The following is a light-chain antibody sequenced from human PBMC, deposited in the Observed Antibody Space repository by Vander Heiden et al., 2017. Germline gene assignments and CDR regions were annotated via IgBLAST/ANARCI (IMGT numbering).Light chain of an antibody. Sequence: EIVLTQSPATLSLSPGERATLSCRASQSVSSYLAWYQQRPGQAPRLLIYDASNRATGIPARFSGSGFGTDFTLTISSLQPEDFAVYYCQQHSNWLYTFGQGTKLEIK. J-gene: IGKJ2*01. V-gene: IGKV3-11*01. CDR2: DAS. CDR3: QQHSNWLYT. CDR1: QSVSSY.